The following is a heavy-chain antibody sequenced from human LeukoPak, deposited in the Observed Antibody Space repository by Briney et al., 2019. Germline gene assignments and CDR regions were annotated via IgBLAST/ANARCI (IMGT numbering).Heavy chain of an antibody. Sequence: SETLSLTCTVSGGSVSSGSYYWSWIRQPPGKGLEWIGYISYSGSTNYNPSLKSRVTISVDTSKNQFSLKVNSVTAADTAVYYCARDAVSHMNAMDVWGQGTTVTVSS. CDR2: ISYSGST. J-gene: IGHJ6*02. CDR1: GGSVSSGSYY. V-gene: IGHV4-61*01. D-gene: IGHD2-21*01. CDR3: ARDAVSHMNAMDV.